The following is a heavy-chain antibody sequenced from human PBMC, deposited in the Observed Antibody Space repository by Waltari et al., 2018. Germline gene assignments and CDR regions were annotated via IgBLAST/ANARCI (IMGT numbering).Heavy chain of an antibody. D-gene: IGHD5-12*01. J-gene: IGHJ4*02. CDR1: GYTFPSYH. Sequence: VQLVQSGAEVKKPGGSVKVSCKAPGYTFPSYHINCVRPATGQGLEWMGWMNPNSGNTGYAQKFQGRVTITRNTSISTAYMELSSLRSEDTAVYYCARVVVATIDWGQGTLVTVSS. CDR3: ARVVVATID. V-gene: IGHV1-8*03. CDR2: MNPNSGNT.